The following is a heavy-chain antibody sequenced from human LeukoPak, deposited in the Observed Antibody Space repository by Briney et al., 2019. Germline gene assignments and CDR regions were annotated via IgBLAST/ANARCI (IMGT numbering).Heavy chain of an antibody. J-gene: IGHJ6*03. CDR3: ARTTGYYYYYYMDV. V-gene: IGHV4-38-2*02. D-gene: IGHD3-9*01. CDR2: IFHSGTT. Sequence: SETLSLTCTVSGYSISSGSYWGWIRQPPGRGLQWIGIIFHSGTTYYNPSLKSRVTISVDTSKNQFSLKLSSVTAADTAVYYCARTTGYYYYYYMDVWGKGTTVTVSS. CDR1: GYSISSGSY.